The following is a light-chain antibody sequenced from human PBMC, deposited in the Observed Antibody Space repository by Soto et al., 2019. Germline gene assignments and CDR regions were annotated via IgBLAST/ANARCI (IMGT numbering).Light chain of an antibody. Sequence: QSALTQPRSVSGSPGQSVTISCTGTSGDVGGYNYVSWYQEHPGKAPKLMIYDVSKRPSEVPDRFSGSKSGNTASLTISGLQAEDEADYYCCSYAGSYTHYVFGTGTKLTVL. CDR3: CSYAGSYTHYV. J-gene: IGLJ1*01. V-gene: IGLV2-11*01. CDR1: SGDVGGYNY. CDR2: DVS.